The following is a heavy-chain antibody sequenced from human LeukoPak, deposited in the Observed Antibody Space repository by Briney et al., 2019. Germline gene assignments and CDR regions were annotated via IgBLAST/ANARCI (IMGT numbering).Heavy chain of an antibody. V-gene: IGHV4-39*01. CDR1: GGSISSSGYY. D-gene: IGHD6-13*01. CDR2: IYYSGST. Sequence: SETLSLTCSVSGGSISSSGYYWGWIRQPPGKGLEWIGSIYYSGSTYYNPSLKSRVTISVDTSKNQFSLKLSSVTAADTAVYYCARLSVAAREYFQHWGQGTLVTVSS. J-gene: IGHJ1*01. CDR3: ARLSVAAREYFQH.